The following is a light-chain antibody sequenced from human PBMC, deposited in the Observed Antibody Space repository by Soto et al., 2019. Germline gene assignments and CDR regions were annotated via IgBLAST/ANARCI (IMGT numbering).Light chain of an antibody. V-gene: IGLV2-14*01. CDR2: DVS. J-gene: IGLJ1*01. CDR1: SSDVGGYNY. Sequence: QAVVTQPASVSGSPGQSITISCTGTSSDVGGYNYVSWYQQHPGKAPKLMIYDVSNRPSGVSNRFSGSKSGNTASLTISGLQAEDEADYYCSSYTSSSTPFVFGTGTKLNVL. CDR3: SSYTSSSTPFV.